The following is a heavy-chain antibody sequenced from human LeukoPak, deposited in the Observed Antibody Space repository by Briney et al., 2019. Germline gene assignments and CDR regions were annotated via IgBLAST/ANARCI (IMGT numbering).Heavy chain of an antibody. CDR3: AKVRSYYLYYFDY. J-gene: IGHJ4*02. V-gene: IGHV3-23*01. CDR2: ISGSGGST. D-gene: IGHD1-26*01. CDR1: GFTFSSYA. Sequence: PGGSLRLACAASGFTFSSYAMSSVRQAPGKGLEWVSAISGSGGSTYYADSVKGRFTISRDNSKNTLYLQMNSLRAEDTAVYYCAKVRSYYLYYFDYWGQGTLVTVSS.